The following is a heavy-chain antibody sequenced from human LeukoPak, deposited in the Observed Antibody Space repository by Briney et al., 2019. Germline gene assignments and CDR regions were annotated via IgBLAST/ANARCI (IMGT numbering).Heavy chain of an antibody. CDR1: GESFSGYY. Sequence: SETLSLTCAVYGESFSGYYWSWIRQPPGKGLEWIGSINYSGSTYYNPSLKSRVTISVGTSKNQFSLKLRSVTAADTALYYCARDRGTNYGDYDYWGQGTLVTVSS. CDR2: INYSGST. D-gene: IGHD4-17*01. CDR3: ARDRGTNYGDYDY. V-gene: IGHV4-34*01. J-gene: IGHJ4*02.